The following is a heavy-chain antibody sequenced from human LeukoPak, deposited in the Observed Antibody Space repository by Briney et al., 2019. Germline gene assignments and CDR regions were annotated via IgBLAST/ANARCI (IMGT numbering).Heavy chain of an antibody. D-gene: IGHD3-22*01. V-gene: IGHV1-8*03. CDR1: GYTFISYD. Sequence: GASVKVSCKASGYTFISYDINWVRQATGQGLEWMGWMNPNSGNTGYAQKFQGRVTITRNTSISTACMELSSLRSEDTAVYYCARGRQSKTMIVVVITPRTPYYFDYWGQGTLVTVSS. CDR3: ARGRQSKTMIVVVITPRTPYYFDY. J-gene: IGHJ4*02. CDR2: MNPNSGNT.